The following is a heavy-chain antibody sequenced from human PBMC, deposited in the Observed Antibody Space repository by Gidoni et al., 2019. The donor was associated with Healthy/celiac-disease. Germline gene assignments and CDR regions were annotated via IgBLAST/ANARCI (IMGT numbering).Heavy chain of an antibody. Sequence: EVQLLESGGGLVQPGGSLRLSCAASGFTFSSYAMSWVRQAQGKGLDWVSAISGSGGSTYYADSVKGRFTISRDNSKNTLYLQMNSLRAEDTAVYYCAKASGYDKAFFDYWGQGTLVTVSS. J-gene: IGHJ4*02. CDR1: GFTFSSYA. V-gene: IGHV3-23*01. D-gene: IGHD5-12*01. CDR3: AKASGYDKAFFDY. CDR2: ISGSGGST.